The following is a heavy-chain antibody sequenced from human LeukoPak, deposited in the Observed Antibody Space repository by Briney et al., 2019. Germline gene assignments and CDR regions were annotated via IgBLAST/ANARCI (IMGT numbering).Heavy chain of an antibody. Sequence: GASVKVSCKVSGYTLTELSMHWVRQAPGKGLEWMGGFDPEDGETIYAQKFQGRVTMTEDTSTDTAYMELSSLRSEDTAVYYCATWGGSLALYWFDPWGQGTLVTVSS. CDR3: ATWGGSLALYWFDP. V-gene: IGHV1-24*01. CDR2: FDPEDGET. CDR1: GYTLTELS. J-gene: IGHJ5*02. D-gene: IGHD6-25*01.